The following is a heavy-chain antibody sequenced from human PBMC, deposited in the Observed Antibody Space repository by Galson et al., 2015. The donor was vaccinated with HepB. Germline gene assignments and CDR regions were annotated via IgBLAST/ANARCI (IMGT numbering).Heavy chain of an antibody. CDR2: ISYDGNYK. V-gene: IGHV3-30*18. CDR3: AKEDCSGGSCYPRD. J-gene: IGHJ4*02. Sequence: SLRLSCAASGFSFSSYGIHWVRQAPGKGLQWMAVISYDGNYKYYADSVKGRLTISRDTSKNTVYLQMNILRAEDTAVYHCAKEDCSGGSCYPRDWGQGTLVTVSS. D-gene: IGHD2-15*01. CDR1: GFSFSSYG.